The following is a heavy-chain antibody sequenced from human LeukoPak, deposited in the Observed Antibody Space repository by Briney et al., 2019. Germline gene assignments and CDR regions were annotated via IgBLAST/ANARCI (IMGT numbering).Heavy chain of an antibody. Sequence: ASVKVSCKASGYTFTGYYMHWVRQAPGQGLEWMGWINPNSGGTNYAQKFQGRVTMTRDTSISTAYMELSRLRSDDTAVYYCAGDPSASGIVVVPAAGGDYWGQGTLVTVSS. V-gene: IGHV1-2*02. D-gene: IGHD2-15*01. CDR3: AGDPSASGIVVVPAAGGDY. CDR1: GYTFTGYY. CDR2: INPNSGGT. J-gene: IGHJ4*02.